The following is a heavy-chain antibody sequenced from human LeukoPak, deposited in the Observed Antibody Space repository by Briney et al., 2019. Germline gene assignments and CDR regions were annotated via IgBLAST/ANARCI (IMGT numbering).Heavy chain of an antibody. CDR3: ARSSGDYDFWSGYLGYYFDY. D-gene: IGHD3-3*01. J-gene: IGHJ4*02. Sequence: SEXLSLTCAVYGGSFSGYYWSWIRQPPGKGVEWIGEINHSGSTNYNPSLKSRVTISVDTSKNQFSLKLSSVTAADTAVYYCARSSGDYDFWSGYLGYYFDYWGQGTLVTVSS. V-gene: IGHV4-34*01. CDR2: INHSGST. CDR1: GGSFSGYY.